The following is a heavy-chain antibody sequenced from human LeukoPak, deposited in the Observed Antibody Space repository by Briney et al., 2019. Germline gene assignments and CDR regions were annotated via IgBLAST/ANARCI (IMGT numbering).Heavy chain of an antibody. Sequence: ASVKVSCKASGYTFTSYGMSWVRQAPGQGLEWMGWISAYNGNTNYAQKLQGRVTMTTDTSTSTAYMELRSLRSDDTAVYYCASYDYQSYWYDPWGQGTLVTVSS. CDR1: GYTFTSYG. D-gene: IGHD4/OR15-4a*01. V-gene: IGHV1-18*01. CDR2: ISAYNGNT. J-gene: IGHJ5*02. CDR3: ASYDYQSYWYDP.